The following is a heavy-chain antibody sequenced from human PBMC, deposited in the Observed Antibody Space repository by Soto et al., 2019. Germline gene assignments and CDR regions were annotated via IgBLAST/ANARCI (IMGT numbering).Heavy chain of an antibody. CDR1: GGTFSSYA. J-gene: IGHJ5*02. CDR2: IIPIFGTA. V-gene: IGHV1-69*06. Sequence: SVKVSCKASGGTFSSYAISWVRQAPGQGLEWMGGIIPIFGTANYAQKLQGRVTMTADTSTSTAYMELRSLRSDDTAVYYWARDDPSWFDPWGQGTLVTVSS. CDR3: ARDDPSWFDP.